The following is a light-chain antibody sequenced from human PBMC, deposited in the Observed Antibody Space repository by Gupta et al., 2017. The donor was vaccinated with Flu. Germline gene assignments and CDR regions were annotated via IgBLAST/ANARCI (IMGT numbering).Light chain of an antibody. Sequence: PSTLSASVGDRVTITCRASQSISSWLAWYQQKPGKAPKLLIYKASSLESGVPSRFSGSGSGTEFTLTISSLQPDDFATYYCQQYNSYIFTFGPGTKVDIK. CDR3: QQYNSYIFT. J-gene: IGKJ3*01. CDR2: KAS. V-gene: IGKV1-5*03. CDR1: QSISSW.